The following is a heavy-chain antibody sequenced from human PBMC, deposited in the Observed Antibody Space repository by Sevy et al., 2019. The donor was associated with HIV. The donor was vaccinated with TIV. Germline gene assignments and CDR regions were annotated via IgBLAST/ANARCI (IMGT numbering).Heavy chain of an antibody. J-gene: IGHJ4*02. V-gene: IGHV4-30-4*01. CDR2: IYYSGST. CDR3: VWDSSGYYYFDY. Sequence: SETLSLTCTVSGGSISSGDYYWSWIRQPPGKGLEWIGYIYYSGSTYYNPSLKSRVTISVDTSKNQFSLKLSSVTAADTAVYYCVWDSSGYYYFDYWGQGTLVTVSS. D-gene: IGHD3-22*01. CDR1: GGSISSGDYY.